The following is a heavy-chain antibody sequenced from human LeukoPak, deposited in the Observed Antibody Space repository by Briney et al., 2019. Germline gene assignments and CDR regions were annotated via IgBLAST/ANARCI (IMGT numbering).Heavy chain of an antibody. Sequence: GGSLRLSCAASGFTFSSYAMSWVRQAPGKGLEWVSAISGSGGSTYYADSVKGRFTIPRDNSKNTLYLQMNSLRAEDTAVYYCAKVILRYSVEDYWGQGTLVTVSS. D-gene: IGHD3-9*01. CDR1: GFTFSSYA. V-gene: IGHV3-23*01. CDR2: ISGSGGST. CDR3: AKVILRYSVEDY. J-gene: IGHJ4*02.